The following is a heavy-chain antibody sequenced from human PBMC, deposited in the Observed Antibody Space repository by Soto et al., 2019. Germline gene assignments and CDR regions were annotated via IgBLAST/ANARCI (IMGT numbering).Heavy chain of an antibody. J-gene: IGHJ4*02. CDR1: GFTFSSYG. V-gene: IGHV3-30*03. Sequence: QVQLVESGGGVVQPGRSLRLSCAASGFTFSSYGMHWVRQAPGKGLGWVAVISYDGSNKYYADSVKGRFTISRDNSKNTLYLQMNSRRAEDTAVYYCARSPYSVSYLAYFDYWGQGTLVTVSS. CDR2: ISYDGSNK. D-gene: IGHD1-26*01. CDR3: ARSPYSVSYLAYFDY.